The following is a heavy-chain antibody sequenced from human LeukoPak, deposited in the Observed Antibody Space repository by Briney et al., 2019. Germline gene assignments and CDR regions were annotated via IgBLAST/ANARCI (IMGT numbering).Heavy chain of an antibody. J-gene: IGHJ4*02. CDR3: ARGDSGYGFLCDY. V-gene: IGHV1-46*01. CDR2: INPSGGST. D-gene: IGHD5-12*01. Sequence: ASVTVSCKASGYTFTSYYMHWVRQAPGQGLEWMGLINPSGGSTNYAQTFQGRVTMTRDMSTSTVYMELSSLRSEDTAVYYCARGDSGYGFLCDYWGQGNLATVSS. CDR1: GYTFTSYY.